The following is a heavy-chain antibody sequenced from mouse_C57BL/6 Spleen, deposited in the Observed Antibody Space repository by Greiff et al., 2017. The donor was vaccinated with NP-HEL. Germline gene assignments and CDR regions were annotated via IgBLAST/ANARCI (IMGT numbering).Heavy chain of an antibody. D-gene: IGHD2-3*01. J-gene: IGHJ2*01. Sequence: QVQLQQSGPELVKPGASVKLSCKASGYTFTSYDINWVKQRPGQGLEWIGWIYPRDGSTKYNEKFKGKATLTVDTSSSTAYMELHSLTSEDSAVYFCARFPPSYDGYSGYFDYWGQGTTLTVSS. V-gene: IGHV1-85*01. CDR3: ARFPPSYDGYSGYFDY. CDR2: IYPRDGST. CDR1: GYTFTSYD.